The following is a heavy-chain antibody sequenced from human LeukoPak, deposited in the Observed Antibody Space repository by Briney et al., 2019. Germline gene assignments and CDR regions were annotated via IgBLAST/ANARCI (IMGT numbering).Heavy chain of an antibody. J-gene: IGHJ5*02. CDR2: VNLNRGST. CDR1: GLTFDDYV. Sequence: GGPLTLSCAVSGLTFDDYVMRWVRQAPAKGLDWIAGVNLNRGSTVYADSVKGRFTISRDNAKNSLYLQMNSLRAEDTALYYCVRDRCSSTSCHDSPNWFDPWGQGTLVTVSS. V-gene: IGHV3-20*04. D-gene: IGHD2-2*01. CDR3: VRDRCSSTSCHDSPNWFDP.